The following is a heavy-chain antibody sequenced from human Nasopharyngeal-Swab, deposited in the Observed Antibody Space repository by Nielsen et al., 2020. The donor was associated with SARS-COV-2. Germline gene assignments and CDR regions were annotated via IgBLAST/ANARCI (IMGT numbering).Heavy chain of an antibody. CDR3: ASTGRELSNYFDY. J-gene: IGHJ4*02. D-gene: IGHD3-16*02. CDR2: IIPIFGTA. Sequence: WVRQASGQGLEWMGGIIPIFGTANYAQKFQGRVTITADESTSTAYMELSSLRSEDTAVYYCASTGRELSNYFDYWGQGTLVTVSS. V-gene: IGHV1-69*01.